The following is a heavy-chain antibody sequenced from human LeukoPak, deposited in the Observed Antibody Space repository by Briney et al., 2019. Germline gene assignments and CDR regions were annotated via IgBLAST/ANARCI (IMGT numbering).Heavy chain of an antibody. J-gene: IGHJ3*02. CDR1: GFTVSSNY. CDR2: IYSGGST. CDR3: ARDSYYDSSGPDDAFDI. V-gene: IGHV3-66*01. Sequence: GGSLRLSCAASGFTVSSNYMSWVRQAPGKGLEWVSVIYSGGSTYYADSVKGRFTISRDNSKNTLYLQMNSLRAEDTAVYYCARDSYYDSSGPDDAFDIWGQGTMVTVSS. D-gene: IGHD3-22*01.